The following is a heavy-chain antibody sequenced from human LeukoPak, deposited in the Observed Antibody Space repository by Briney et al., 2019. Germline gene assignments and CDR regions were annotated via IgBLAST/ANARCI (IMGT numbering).Heavy chain of an antibody. V-gene: IGHV4-39*01. J-gene: IGHJ3*02. CDR1: GGSISSSSYY. Sequence: PSETLSLTCTVSGGSISSSSYYWGWIRQPPGKGLEWIGSIYYSGSTYYNPSLKSRVTISVDTSKNQFSLKLSSVTAADTAVYYCATSDWVGMRGRNAFDIWGQGTMVTVSS. CDR2: IYYSGST. D-gene: IGHD2-15*01. CDR3: ATSDWVGMRGRNAFDI.